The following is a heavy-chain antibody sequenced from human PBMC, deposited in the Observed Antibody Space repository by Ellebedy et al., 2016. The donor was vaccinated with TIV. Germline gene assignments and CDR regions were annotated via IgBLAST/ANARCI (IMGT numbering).Heavy chain of an antibody. CDR3: PGRVGGGDYSWFNP. CDR2: AYFSGRT. J-gene: IGHJ5*02. CDR1: GGSISSSSYY. D-gene: IGHD2-21*02. V-gene: IGHV4-39*01. Sequence: MPSETLSLTCTVSGGSISSSSYYWGWIRRPPGKGLEWIGSAYFSGRTNYNASLKSRVTLAVDTAKNQFSLNMTSVTAVDEAVYYCPGRVGGGDYSWFNPWGQGILVTVSS.